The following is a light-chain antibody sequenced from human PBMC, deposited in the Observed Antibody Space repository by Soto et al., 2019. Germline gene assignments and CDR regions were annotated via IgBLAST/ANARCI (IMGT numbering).Light chain of an antibody. CDR1: GSDVGSYKY. CDR3: SSYTRSNTLEYV. CDR2: EVS. V-gene: IGLV2-14*01. J-gene: IGLJ1*01. Sequence: QSVLTQPASVSGSPGQSITISCTGTGSDVGSYKYVSWYQQHPGKAPKLIIFEVSNRPSGVSDRFSGSKSGNRASLTISGLQAEDEADYYCSSYTRSNTLEYVFGTGTKVTVL.